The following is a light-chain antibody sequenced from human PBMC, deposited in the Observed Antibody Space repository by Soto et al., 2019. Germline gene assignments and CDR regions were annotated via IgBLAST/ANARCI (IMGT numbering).Light chain of an antibody. CDR2: SNN. CDR3: AAWDASLNGVV. Sequence: QSVLTQPPSASGTPGQRVTISCSGSSSNIGSNTVNWYQQLPGTAPKLLIYSNNQRPPGVPDRFSGSKSGTSASLAISGLQSEDEADYYCAAWDASLNGVVFGGGTKLTVL. J-gene: IGLJ2*01. CDR1: SSNIGSNT. V-gene: IGLV1-44*01.